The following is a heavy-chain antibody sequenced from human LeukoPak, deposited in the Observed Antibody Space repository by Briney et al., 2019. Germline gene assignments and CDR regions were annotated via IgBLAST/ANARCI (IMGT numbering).Heavy chain of an antibody. CDR1: GFTFGSHA. CDR3: GKTTVGYSSGQKPAWPVDY. V-gene: IGHV3-23*01. J-gene: IGHJ4*02. Sequence: GGSLRLSCEASGFTFGSHAMYWVRQAPGKGLEWVTGIFGSGGSPHYADSVKGRFTISRDNSRNTVYLQINSLRADDTAVYYCGKTTVGYSSGQKPAWPVDYWGQGTLVTVSS. CDR2: IFGSGGSP. D-gene: IGHD5-18*01.